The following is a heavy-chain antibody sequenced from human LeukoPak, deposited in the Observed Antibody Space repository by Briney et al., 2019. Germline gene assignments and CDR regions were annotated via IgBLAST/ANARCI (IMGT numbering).Heavy chain of an antibody. V-gene: IGHV3-43D*03. CDR1: GFTFDDYA. Sequence: PGGSLRLSCAASGFTFDDYAMHWVRQAPGKGLEWVSLISWDGGSTYYADSVKGRFTISRDNSKNSLYLQMNSLRAEDTALYYCAKAVYGGIDDAFDIWGRGTMVTVSS. CDR2: ISWDGGST. D-gene: IGHD4-23*01. CDR3: AKAVYGGIDDAFDI. J-gene: IGHJ3*02.